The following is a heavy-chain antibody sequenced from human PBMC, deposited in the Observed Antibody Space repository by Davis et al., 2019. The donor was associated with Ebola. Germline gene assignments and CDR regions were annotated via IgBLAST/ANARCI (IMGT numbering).Heavy chain of an antibody. D-gene: IGHD2-8*02. V-gene: IGHV3-23*01. CDR3: AKGGGAWSSDVGRA. Sequence: GESLKTSCAASGFIFSSYLLHWVRQAPGKGLEWVLGISDNGGNTHYADSVKGRFTIARDNSRNTLSLQMNSLRAEDTAGYHWAKGGGAWSSDVGRAWGQGTLVTVSS. CDR1: GFIFSSYL. CDR2: ISDNGGNT. J-gene: IGHJ5*02.